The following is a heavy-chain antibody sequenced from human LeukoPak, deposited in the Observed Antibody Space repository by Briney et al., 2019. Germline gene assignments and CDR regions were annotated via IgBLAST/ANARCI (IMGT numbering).Heavy chain of an antibody. V-gene: IGHV5-51*01. J-gene: IGHJ3*02. Sequence: GAALEISYEGSGYSFTSYWIGWGRPMPGKGLEWMGIIYPGDSDTRYSPSFQGQVTISADKSISTAYLQWSSLKASDTAMYYCARSLDLDAFDIWGQGTMVTVSS. CDR3: ARSLDLDAFDI. CDR1: GYSFTSYW. CDR2: IYPGDSDT.